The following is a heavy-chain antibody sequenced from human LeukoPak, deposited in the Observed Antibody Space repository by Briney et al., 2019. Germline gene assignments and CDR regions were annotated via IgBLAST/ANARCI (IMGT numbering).Heavy chain of an antibody. J-gene: IGHJ4*02. D-gene: IGHD2-15*01. Sequence: ASVNVSCKTSGFTFTSHDYNWVRQAAGQGLEWIGWMNPNSGATGYAQKFQGRVTMTRDTSITTVYMELSSLTSEDTAVYYCAREASVVNGFDYWGQGTLVTVSS. CDR2: MNPNSGAT. CDR1: GFTFTSHD. V-gene: IGHV1-8*01. CDR3: AREASVVNGFDY.